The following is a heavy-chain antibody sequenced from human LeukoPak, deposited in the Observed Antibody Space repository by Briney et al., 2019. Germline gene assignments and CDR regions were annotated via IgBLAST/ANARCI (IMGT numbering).Heavy chain of an antibody. Sequence: GGSLRLSCAAPGFTFSDYWMSWVRQAPGKGLEWVANIKEDGSEKYYVDSVRGRFTISRDNTKNSLYLQMNSLRAEDTAVYYCARELYFDHWGQGTLATVSS. CDR1: GFTFSDYW. CDR3: ARELYFDH. V-gene: IGHV3-7*01. CDR2: IKEDGSEK. J-gene: IGHJ4*02.